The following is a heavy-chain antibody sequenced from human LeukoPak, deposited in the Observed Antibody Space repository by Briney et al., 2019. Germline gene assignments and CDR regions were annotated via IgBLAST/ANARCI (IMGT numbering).Heavy chain of an antibody. J-gene: IGHJ4*02. Sequence: GASVKVSCKASGGTFSSYAISWVRQAPGQGLEWMGRIIPIFGIANYAQKFQGRVTITADKSTSTAYMELSSLRSEDTAVYYSAREYIVATIPHGDPFDYWGQGTLVTVSS. V-gene: IGHV1-69*04. CDR1: GGTFSSYA. D-gene: IGHD5-12*01. CDR3: AREYIVATIPHGDPFDY. CDR2: IIPIFGIA.